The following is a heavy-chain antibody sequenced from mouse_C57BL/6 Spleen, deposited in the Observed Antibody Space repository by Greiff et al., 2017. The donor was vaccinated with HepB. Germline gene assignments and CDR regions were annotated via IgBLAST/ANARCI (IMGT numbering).Heavy chain of an antibody. V-gene: IGHV7-3*01. Sequence: EVKLMESGGGLVQPGGSLSLSCAASGFTFTDYYMSWVRQPPGKALEWLGFIRNKANGYTTEYSASVKGRFTISRDNSQSILYLQMNALRAEDSATYYDARYSRYFDVWGTGTTVTVSS. CDR1: GFTFTDYY. CDR2: IRNKANGYTT. CDR3: ARYSRYFDV. J-gene: IGHJ1*03.